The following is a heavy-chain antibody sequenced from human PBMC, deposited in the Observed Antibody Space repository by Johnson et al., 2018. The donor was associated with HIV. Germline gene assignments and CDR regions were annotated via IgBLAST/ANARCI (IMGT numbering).Heavy chain of an antibody. V-gene: IGHV3-53*01. CDR1: GFTVSSNY. CDR3: AKSSIAVQDAFDI. Sequence: VQLVESGGGLIQPGGSLRLSCAASGFTVSSNYMSWVRQAPGKGLEWVSVIYSGGSTYYTDSVKGRFTISRDNSKNTLYLQMNSLRAEYTAVYFCAKSSIAVQDAFDIWGQGTMVTVSS. J-gene: IGHJ3*02. D-gene: IGHD6-19*01. CDR2: IYSGGST.